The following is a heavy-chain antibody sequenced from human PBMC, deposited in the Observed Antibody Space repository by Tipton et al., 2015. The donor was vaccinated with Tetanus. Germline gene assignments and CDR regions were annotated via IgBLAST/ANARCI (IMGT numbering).Heavy chain of an antibody. J-gene: IGHJ4*02. CDR1: GDFITSTSYY. CDR2: VENGGTA. CDR3: ARGARGYTYG. V-gene: IGHV4-39*07. Sequence: TLSLTCTVSGDFITSTSYYWGWIRQAPGKGLEWIGAVENGGTAYYNPSLRSRATISRDTSKNQFSLNLTSVTAADTAVYYCARGARGYTYGWGQGTLVTVSS. D-gene: IGHD5-18*01.